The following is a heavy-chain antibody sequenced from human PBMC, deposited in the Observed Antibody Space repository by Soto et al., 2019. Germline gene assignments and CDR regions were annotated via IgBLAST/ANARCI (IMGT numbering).Heavy chain of an antibody. Sequence: PSDPLSLTCTVSCVSMSSNSWPCIRQSPGKGLEWIGYLYYTGSTTYHPSLQSRVTISLDTSKNQFSLRLTSVTSADTAVYYCARGGSYGDFFDYWGQGAQVTVSA. D-gene: IGHD4-17*01. CDR1: CVSMSSNS. V-gene: IGHV4-59*01. CDR3: ARGGSYGDFFDY. J-gene: IGHJ4*02. CDR2: LYYTGST.